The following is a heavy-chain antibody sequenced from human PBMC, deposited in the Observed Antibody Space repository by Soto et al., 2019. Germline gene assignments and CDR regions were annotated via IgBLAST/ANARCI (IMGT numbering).Heavy chain of an antibody. CDR3: ARSWESSCGGDCYSRWFDP. V-gene: IGHV1-69*01. J-gene: IGHJ5*01. D-gene: IGHD2-21*02. Sequence: QVQLVQSGAEVKKPGSSVKVSCKASGGTFSSYAISWVRQAPGQGLEWMGGIIPIFGTANYAQKFQGRVTITEDESTSTAYMELRSLRSEDTAVYYCARSWESSCGGDCYSRWFDPWGQGTLVTVSS. CDR2: IIPIFGTA. CDR1: GGTFSSYA.